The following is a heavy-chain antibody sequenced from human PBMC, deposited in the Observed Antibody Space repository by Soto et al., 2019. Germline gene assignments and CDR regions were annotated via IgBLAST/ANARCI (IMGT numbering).Heavy chain of an antibody. Sequence: PSETLSLTCTVSGGSISRYYWSWIRQPPGKGLEWIGYIYHSGSTNYNPSLKSRVTISVDTSKNQFSLKLSSVTAADTAVYYCARLDSSGWGLFDNRGQGSLVTVSS. V-gene: IGHV4-59*08. CDR1: GGSISRYY. CDR2: IYHSGST. D-gene: IGHD6-19*01. J-gene: IGHJ4*02. CDR3: ARLDSSGWGLFDN.